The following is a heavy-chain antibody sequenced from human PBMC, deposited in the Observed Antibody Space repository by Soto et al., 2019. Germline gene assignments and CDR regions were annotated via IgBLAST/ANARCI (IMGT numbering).Heavy chain of an antibody. CDR3: ARTYCSSTSCYLGAFDI. Sequence: ASVKVSCKASGYTFTSYAMHWVRQAPGQRLEWMGWINAGNGNTKYSQKFQGRVTITRDTSASTAYMELSSLRSEDTAVYYCARTYCSSTSCYLGAFDIWGQGTMVTVSS. CDR2: INAGNGNT. CDR1: GYTFTSYA. D-gene: IGHD2-2*01. V-gene: IGHV1-3*01. J-gene: IGHJ3*02.